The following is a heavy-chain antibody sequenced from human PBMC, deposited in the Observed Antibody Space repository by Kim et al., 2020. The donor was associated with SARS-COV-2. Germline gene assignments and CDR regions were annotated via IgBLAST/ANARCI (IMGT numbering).Heavy chain of an antibody. Sequence: SETLSLTCTVSGGSISSGGYYWSWIRQHPGKGLEWIGYIYYSGSTYYNPSLKSRVTISVDTSKNQFSLKLSSVTAADTAVYYCARGGSPSITMVRGVIITWFDPWGQGTLVTVSS. D-gene: IGHD3-10*01. V-gene: IGHV4-31*03. CDR1: GGSISSGGYY. CDR3: ARGGSPSITMVRGVIITWFDP. J-gene: IGHJ5*02. CDR2: IYYSGST.